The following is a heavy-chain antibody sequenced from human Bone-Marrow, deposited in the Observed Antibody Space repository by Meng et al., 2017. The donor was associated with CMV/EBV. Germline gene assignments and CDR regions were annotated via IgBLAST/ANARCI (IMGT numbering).Heavy chain of an antibody. Sequence: ASVKVSCKASGGTFSSYAISWVRQAPGQGLEWMGWINPNSGGTNYAQKFQGRVTMTRDTSISTAYMELSRLRSDDTAVYYCARSIGIDYWGQGTLVTVSS. CDR3: ARSIGIDY. V-gene: IGHV1-2*02. CDR2: INPNSGGT. D-gene: IGHD1-14*01. J-gene: IGHJ4*02. CDR1: GGTFSSYA.